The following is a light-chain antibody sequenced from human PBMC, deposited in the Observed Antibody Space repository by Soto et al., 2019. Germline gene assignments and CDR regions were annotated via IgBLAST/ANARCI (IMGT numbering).Light chain of an antibody. Sequence: EIVLTQSPATLSVSPGERVTLSCRASQSVDINLAWYRQKPGQSPRLLIYGTSTRATGVPARFSGSGSGTEFTLSISSLQSEDFAVYYCHQYNFWPSFGQGTKVDSK. CDR2: GTS. CDR3: HQYNFWPS. CDR1: QSVDIN. V-gene: IGKV3-15*01. J-gene: IGKJ1*01.